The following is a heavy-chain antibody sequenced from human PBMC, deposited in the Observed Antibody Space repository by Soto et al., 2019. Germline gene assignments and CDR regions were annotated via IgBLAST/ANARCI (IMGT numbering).Heavy chain of an antibody. J-gene: IGHJ6*02. V-gene: IGHV3-30*18. CDR3: AKEQYSSSWVVLFRYYYGMDV. CDR2: ISYDGSNK. Sequence: GGSLRLSCAASGFTFSSYGMHWVRQAPGKGLEWVAVISYDGSNKYYADSVKGRFTISRDNSKNTLYLQMNSLRAEDTAVYYCAKEQYSSSWVVLFRYYYGMDVWGQGTTVTVSS. D-gene: IGHD6-13*01. CDR1: GFTFSSYG.